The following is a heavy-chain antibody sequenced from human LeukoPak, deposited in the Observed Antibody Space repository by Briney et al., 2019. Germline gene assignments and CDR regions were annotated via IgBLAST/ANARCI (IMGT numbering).Heavy chain of an antibody. CDR2: ISYDGSNK. V-gene: IGHV3-30-3*01. Sequence: GGSLRLSCAASGFTFSSYAMHWVRQAPGKGLEWVAVISYDGSNKYYADSVKGRFTISRDNSKNTLYLQMNSLGDEDTGVYFCAREADYWGQGTLVTVSS. J-gene: IGHJ4*02. CDR1: GFTFSSYA. CDR3: AREADY.